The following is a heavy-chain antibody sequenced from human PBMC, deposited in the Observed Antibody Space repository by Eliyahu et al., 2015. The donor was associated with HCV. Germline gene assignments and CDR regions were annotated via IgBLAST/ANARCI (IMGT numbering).Heavy chain of an antibody. CDR3: ARESH. Sequence: QVQLVQSGAEVKKPGASVKVSCKASGYTFTSYAMHWVRQAPSPQRLEWMGWINAGNGNTKYSQKFQGRVTITRDTSASTAYMELSSLRSEDTAVYYCARESHWGQGTLVTVSS. J-gene: IGHJ4*02. CDR2: INAGNGNT. CDR1: GYTFTSYA. V-gene: IGHV1-3*01.